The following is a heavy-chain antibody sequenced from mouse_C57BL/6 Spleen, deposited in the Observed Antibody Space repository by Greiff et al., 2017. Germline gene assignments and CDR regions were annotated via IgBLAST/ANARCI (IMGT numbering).Heavy chain of an antibody. CDR2: IWSGGST. CDR1: GFSLTSYG. D-gene: IGHD2-4*01. CDR3: AKNGYDYDGCFDY. J-gene: IGHJ2*01. Sequence: QVQPKESGPGLVQPSQSLSITCTVSGFSLTSYGVHWVRQPPGKGLEWLGVIWSGGSTDFNAAFISRLSISKDNSKSQVFFKMNSLQADDTAIYYCAKNGYDYDGCFDYWGQGTTLTVSS. V-gene: IGHV2-4*01.